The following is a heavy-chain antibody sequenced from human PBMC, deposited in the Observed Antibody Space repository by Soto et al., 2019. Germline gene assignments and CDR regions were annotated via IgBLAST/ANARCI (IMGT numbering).Heavy chain of an antibody. CDR1: GYTFSNYA. CDR2: IIPIFDTV. Sequence: QVQLVQSGAEVKKPGSSVKVSCKASGYTFSNYAISWVRQAPGQGLEWMGGIIPIFDTVSYAQKFQGRVTITADESTNTAYVELSSLRSEDTSVYYCASGYCTNGVCYTIDGGDVWGQGTTVTVSS. D-gene: IGHD2-8*01. V-gene: IGHV1-69*01. J-gene: IGHJ6*02. CDR3: ASGYCTNGVCYTIDGGDV.